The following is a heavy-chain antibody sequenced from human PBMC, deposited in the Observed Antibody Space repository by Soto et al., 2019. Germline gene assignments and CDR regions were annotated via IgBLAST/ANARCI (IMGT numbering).Heavy chain of an antibody. V-gene: IGHV3-48*03. D-gene: IGHD7-27*01. CDR3: ARDLGNYHDY. J-gene: IGHJ4*02. CDR1: GFTFSSHE. CDR2: ISDSGDTK. Sequence: QLVESGGGLVQPGGSLRLSCVVSGFTFSSHEMNWVHQAPGEGLEWLSYISDSGDTKYYADSVKGRLTISRDNAKNSLYLQVNSLRVEDTAVYYCARDLGNYHDYWGQGTLVTVSS.